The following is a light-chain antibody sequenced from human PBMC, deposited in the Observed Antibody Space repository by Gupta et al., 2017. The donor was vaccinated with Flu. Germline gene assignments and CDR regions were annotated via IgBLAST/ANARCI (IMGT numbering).Light chain of an antibody. CDR2: MIS. CDR1: QRLIHSDGNTY. CDR3: MQATRWPWT. J-gene: IGKJ1*01. Sequence: DVVVTQSPLSLPVTLGQPASISYRSSQRLIHSDGNTYLNWFHQRPGQSPRRLIYMISNRDPGVPDRFSGSGSGTYFTLKISRVEAEDVGIYYCMQATRWPWTFGQGTKVEIK. V-gene: IGKV2-30*02.